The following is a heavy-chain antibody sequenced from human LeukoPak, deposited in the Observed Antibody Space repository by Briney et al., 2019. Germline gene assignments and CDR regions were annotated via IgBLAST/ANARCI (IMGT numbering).Heavy chain of an antibody. Sequence: ASVKVSCKASGCTFTGYYIHWVRRAPGQGLEWMGWINPSGGSTSYAQKFQGRVTMTRDTSTSTVYLELSSLRSEDTAVYYCARDLLNSGRSCYSYWGQGTLVTVSS. J-gene: IGHJ4*02. CDR1: GCTFTGYY. D-gene: IGHD2-15*01. CDR3: ARDLLNSGRSCYSY. V-gene: IGHV1-46*01. CDR2: INPSGGST.